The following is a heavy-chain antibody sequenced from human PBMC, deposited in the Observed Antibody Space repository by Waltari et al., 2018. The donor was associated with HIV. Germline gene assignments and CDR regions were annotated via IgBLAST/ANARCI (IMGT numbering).Heavy chain of an antibody. CDR1: GGSISSSSYS. V-gene: IGHV4-39*01. D-gene: IGHD1-26*01. CDR3: ARQMGATHWFDP. Sequence: QLQLQESGPGLVKPSETLSLTCTVSGGSISSSSYSWGWIRQPPGKGLGWIGSIYYSGSTYYNPSLKSRVTISVDTSKNQFSLKLSSVTAADTAVYYCARQMGATHWFDPWGQGTLVTVSS. CDR2: IYYSGST. J-gene: IGHJ5*02.